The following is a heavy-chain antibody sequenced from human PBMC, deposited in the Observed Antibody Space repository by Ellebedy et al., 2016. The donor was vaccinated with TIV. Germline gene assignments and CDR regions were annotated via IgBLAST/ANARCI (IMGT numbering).Heavy chain of an antibody. CDR2: IYYSGST. CDR3: ARTYRGVVDY. CDR1: GGSISSYY. V-gene: IGHV4-59*08. D-gene: IGHD3-10*01. Sequence: GSLRLSXTVSGGSISSYYWSWIRQPPGKGLEWIGYIYYSGSTNYNPSLKSRVTISVDTSKNQFSLKLSSVTAADTAVYYCARTYRGVVDYWGQGTLVTVSS. J-gene: IGHJ4*02.